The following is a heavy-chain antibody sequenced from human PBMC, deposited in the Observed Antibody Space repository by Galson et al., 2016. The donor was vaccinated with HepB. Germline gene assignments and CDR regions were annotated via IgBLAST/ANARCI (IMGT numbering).Heavy chain of an antibody. Sequence: SLRLSCAASGFTFSSYAMNWVRQAPGKGLERITYIRHNSDTIKYADSVRGRFTVSRDNAKNSLYLQMNGLRDDDTAVYYCARLGTPAQFDYWGQGTLVTVSS. V-gene: IGHV3-48*02. CDR2: IRHNSDTI. CDR3: ARLGTPAQFDY. J-gene: IGHJ4*02. D-gene: IGHD2-15*01. CDR1: GFTFSSYA.